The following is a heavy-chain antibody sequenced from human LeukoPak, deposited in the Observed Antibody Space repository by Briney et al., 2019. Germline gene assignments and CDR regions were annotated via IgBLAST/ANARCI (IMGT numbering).Heavy chain of an antibody. J-gene: IGHJ5*02. D-gene: IGHD4-17*01. CDR2: IYYSGST. V-gene: IGHV4-39*01. Sequence: SETLSLTCTVSGGSISSSSYYWGWIRQPPGKGLEWIGNIYYSGSTYYNPSLKSRVTISVDTSKNQFSLKLSSVTAADTAVYYCASLSMTTVTEGANWFDPWGQGTLVTVSS. CDR1: GGSISSSSYY. CDR3: ASLSMTTVTEGANWFDP.